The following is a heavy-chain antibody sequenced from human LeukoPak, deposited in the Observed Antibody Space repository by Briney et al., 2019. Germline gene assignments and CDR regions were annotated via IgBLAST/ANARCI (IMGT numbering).Heavy chain of an antibody. V-gene: IGHV4-59*01. D-gene: IGHD6-13*01. J-gene: IGHJ5*02. Sequence: SETLSLTCTVSGGSISSYYWSWIRQPPGKGLEWIGYIYYSGSTNYNPSLKSRVTISVDTSKNQFSLKLSSVTAADTAVYYCAREVAAAGGHNWFDPWGQGTLVTVS. CDR1: GGSISSYY. CDR2: IYYSGST. CDR3: AREVAAAGGHNWFDP.